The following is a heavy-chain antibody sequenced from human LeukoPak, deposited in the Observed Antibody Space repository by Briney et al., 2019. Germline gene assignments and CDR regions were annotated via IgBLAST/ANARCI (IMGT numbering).Heavy chain of an antibody. D-gene: IGHD6-13*01. CDR1: GGSFSGYY. J-gene: IGHJ4*02. Sequence: SETLSLTCAVYGGSFSGYYSSWIRQPPGKGLEWIGEINHSGNTNYNPSLKSRVTISVDTSKNQFSLKLSSVTAADTAVYYCARRRIASSGGFDYWGQGTLVTVSS. CDR3: ARRRIASSGGFDY. CDR2: INHSGNT. V-gene: IGHV4-34*01.